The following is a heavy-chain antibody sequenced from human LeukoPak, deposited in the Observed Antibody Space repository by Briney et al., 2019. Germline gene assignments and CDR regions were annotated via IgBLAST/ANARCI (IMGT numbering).Heavy chain of an antibody. V-gene: IGHV1-3*01. CDR2: INAGTSKT. CDR3: ARSEGDYGDYGFFVY. Sequence: ASVTVSFKASGYTFTSYAIHWVRQAPGQRLEWMGWINAGTSKTKYSQKFQGRVTITRDTSASTVYMELSSLRSEDTAIYYCARSEGDYGDYGFFVYWGQGTLVAVSS. D-gene: IGHD4-17*01. J-gene: IGHJ4*02. CDR1: GYTFTSYA.